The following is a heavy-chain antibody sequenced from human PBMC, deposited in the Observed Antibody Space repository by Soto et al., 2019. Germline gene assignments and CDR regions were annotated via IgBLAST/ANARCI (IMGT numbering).Heavy chain of an antibody. CDR1: GYTFTSYD. Sequence: QVQLVQSGAEVKKPGASVKVSCKASGYTFTSYDINWVRQATGQGLEWMGWMNPNSGNTGYAQKFQGRVTMTRNTSISTAYMELGSLRSEDTAVYYCARGRLVVVPAAISDDYWGQGTLVTVSS. D-gene: IGHD2-2*01. CDR2: MNPNSGNT. CDR3: ARGRLVVVPAAISDDY. J-gene: IGHJ4*02. V-gene: IGHV1-8*01.